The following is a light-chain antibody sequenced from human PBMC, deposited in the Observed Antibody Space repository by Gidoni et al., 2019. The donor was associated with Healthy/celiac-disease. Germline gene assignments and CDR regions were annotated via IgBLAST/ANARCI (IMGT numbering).Light chain of an antibody. CDR1: QSISSY. CDR2: AAS. CDR3: QQSYSTPQA. J-gene: IGKJ2*01. V-gene: IGKV1-39*01. Sequence: DIQMTQYPSSLSASVGDRVTITCRASQSISSYLNLYQQKPGKAPKLLIYAASSLQSGVPSRFSGSGSGTDFTLTISSLQPEDFATYYCQQSYSTPQAFGQGTKLEIK.